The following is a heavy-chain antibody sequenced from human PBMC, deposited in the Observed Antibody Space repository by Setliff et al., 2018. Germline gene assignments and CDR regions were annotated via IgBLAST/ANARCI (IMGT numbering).Heavy chain of an antibody. Sequence: SETLSLTCTDSGVSITNSDYYWGWIRQPPGKGLEWIGSSHYSGYTYYNPSLSGRVTIAIDTSKNQFSLRLTSVTAADTAVYYCARVDFTMHQGVLGQWGQGTLVTVSS. CDR3: ARVDFTMHQGVLGQ. D-gene: IGHD3-10*01. CDR1: GVSITNSDYY. J-gene: IGHJ1*01. CDR2: SHYSGYT. V-gene: IGHV4-39*07.